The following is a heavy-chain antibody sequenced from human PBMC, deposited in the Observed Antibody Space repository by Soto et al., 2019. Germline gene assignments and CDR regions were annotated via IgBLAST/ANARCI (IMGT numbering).Heavy chain of an antibody. V-gene: IGHV1-8*01. CDR3: AKSLLPAAMTYYYYYGMDV. D-gene: IGHD2-2*01. CDR2: MNPNSGNT. Sequence: GASVKVSCKASGYTFTSYDINWVRQATGQGLEWMGWMNPNSGNTGYAQKFQGRVTMTRNTSISTAYMELSSLRSEDTAVYYCAKSLLPAAMTYYYYYGMDVWGQGTTVTVSS. J-gene: IGHJ6*02. CDR1: GYTFTSYD.